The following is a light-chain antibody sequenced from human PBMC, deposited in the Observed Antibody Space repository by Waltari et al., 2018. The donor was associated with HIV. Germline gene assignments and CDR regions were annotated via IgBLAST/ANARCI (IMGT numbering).Light chain of an antibody. CDR3: QQYHDSPRT. J-gene: IGKJ1*01. CDR1: RDIDTH. CDR2: GAS. Sequence: ATRMTPSPPSVSAATGDTVTITCRASRDIDTHLAWYQHKPGSAPHLLIYGASTLQKGVPPRFSGSGSGTFFSLTVTCLQSEDFATYFCQQYHDSPRTFGLGTTV. V-gene: IGKV1-8*01.